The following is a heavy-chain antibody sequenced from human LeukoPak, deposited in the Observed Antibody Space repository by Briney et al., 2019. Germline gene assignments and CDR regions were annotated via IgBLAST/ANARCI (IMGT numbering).Heavy chain of an antibody. Sequence: GGSLRLSCAASGFTFSSFQMNWVRQAPGKGLEWVSYINSRVTTMFYADSVKGRFTISRDNARNSLYLQMNSLRAEDTAVYYCARASGPFDVWGQGTMVTVSS. CDR2: INSRVTTM. CDR3: ARASGPFDV. D-gene: IGHD3-10*01. J-gene: IGHJ3*01. V-gene: IGHV3-48*03. CDR1: GFTFSSFQ.